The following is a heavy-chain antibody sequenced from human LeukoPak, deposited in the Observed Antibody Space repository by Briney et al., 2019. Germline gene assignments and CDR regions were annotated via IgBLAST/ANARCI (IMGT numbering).Heavy chain of an antibody. CDR3: ASVPLYYYDRSGYYYFDY. CDR2: INHSGST. V-gene: IGHV4-34*01. D-gene: IGHD3-22*01. CDR1: GGSFSGYY. J-gene: IGHJ4*02. Sequence: PSETLSLTCAVYGGSFSGYYWSWIRQPPGKGLEWIGEINHSGSTNYNPSLKSRVTISVDTSKNQFSLKLSSVTAADTAVYYCASVPLYYYDRSGYYYFDYWGQGTLVTVSS.